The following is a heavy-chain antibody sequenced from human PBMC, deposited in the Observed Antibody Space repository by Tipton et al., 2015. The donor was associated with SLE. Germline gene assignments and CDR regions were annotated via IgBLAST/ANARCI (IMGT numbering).Heavy chain of an antibody. Sequence: SLRLSCAASGFTFSSYEMNWVRQAPGKGLEWVSSISSSSSYIYYADSVKGRFTISRDNAKNTLYLQMNSLRAEDTAVYYCAVVVVAARGAFDIWGQGTMVTVSS. CDR1: GFTFSSYE. V-gene: IGHV3-21*04. D-gene: IGHD2-15*01. CDR2: ISSSSSYI. J-gene: IGHJ3*02. CDR3: AVVVVAARGAFDI.